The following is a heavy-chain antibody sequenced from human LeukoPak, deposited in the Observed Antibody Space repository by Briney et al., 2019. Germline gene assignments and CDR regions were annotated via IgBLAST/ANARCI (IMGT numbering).Heavy chain of an antibody. Sequence: GGSLGLSCKVSGFIVSSNSWSWVRQAPGKGLEWVSFISSGGNTDHSDSVKGRFTISRDNSKNTLYLQMNSLRAEDTAIYYCARRAGEYSHPYDYWGQGTLVTVSS. CDR1: GFIVSSNS. CDR2: ISSGGNT. V-gene: IGHV3-53*01. CDR3: ARRAGEYSHPYDY. D-gene: IGHD2-15*01. J-gene: IGHJ4*02.